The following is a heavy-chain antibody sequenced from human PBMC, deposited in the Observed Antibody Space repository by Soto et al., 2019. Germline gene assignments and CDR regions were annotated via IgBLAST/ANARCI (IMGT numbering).Heavy chain of an antibody. J-gene: IGHJ4*02. CDR1: GDSVSTGSTC. CDR3: ARDGHYDLLTGYLGLDY. Sequence: SETLSLTCNVSGDSVSTGSTCWSWIRQPPGKGLEWIGHVSGLGGSYYNPSLKSRATASADASKNQFSLRLTSVTAADTAMYFCARDGHYDLLTGYLGLDYWSQGNMVT. CDR2: VSGLGGS. V-gene: IGHV4-61*01. D-gene: IGHD3-9*01.